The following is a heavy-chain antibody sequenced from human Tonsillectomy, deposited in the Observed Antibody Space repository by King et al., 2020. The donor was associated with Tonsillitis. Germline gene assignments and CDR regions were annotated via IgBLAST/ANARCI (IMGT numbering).Heavy chain of an antibody. Sequence: VQLQESGPGLVKPSQTLSLTCAVSGGSISSDGYSWSWIRQPPGKGLEWIGYIYYSGSTYYNPSLTSRLTMSVDTSKNHFSLKLSSVTAADTAVYFCARTKILTGYYSPYYFDYWGQGTLVTVSS. V-gene: IGHV4-30-4*07. CDR3: ARTKILTGYYSPYYFDY. D-gene: IGHD3-9*01. J-gene: IGHJ4*02. CDR1: GGSISSDGYS. CDR2: IYYSGST.